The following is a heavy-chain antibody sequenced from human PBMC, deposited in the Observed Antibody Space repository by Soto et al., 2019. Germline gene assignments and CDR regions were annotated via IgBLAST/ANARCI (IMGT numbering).Heavy chain of an antibody. Sequence: PSETLSLTCTVSGGSISRYYWSWIRQPPGKGLEWIGYIYYSGSTNYNPSLKSRVTISVDTSKNQFSLKLSSVTAADTAVYYCASGGDYPAARQDGYFQHWGQGTLVTVSS. J-gene: IGHJ1*01. CDR3: ASGGDYPAARQDGYFQH. CDR1: GGSISRYY. CDR2: IYYSGST. V-gene: IGHV4-59*08. D-gene: IGHD4-17*01.